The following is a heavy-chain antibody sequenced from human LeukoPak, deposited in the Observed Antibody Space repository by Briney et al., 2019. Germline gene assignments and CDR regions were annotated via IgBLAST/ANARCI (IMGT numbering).Heavy chain of an antibody. D-gene: IGHD5-18*01. V-gene: IGHV4-59*01. J-gene: IGHJ6*03. CDR3: ARVDTAMVGYYYYYYYMDV. Sequence: SETLSLTCTVSGGSISSYYWSWIRQPPGKGLEWIGYIYYSGSTNYNPSLKSRVTISVATSKNQFSLKLSSVTAADTAVYSCARVDTAMVGYYYYYYYMDVWGKGTTVTVSS. CDR1: GGSISSYY. CDR2: IYYSGST.